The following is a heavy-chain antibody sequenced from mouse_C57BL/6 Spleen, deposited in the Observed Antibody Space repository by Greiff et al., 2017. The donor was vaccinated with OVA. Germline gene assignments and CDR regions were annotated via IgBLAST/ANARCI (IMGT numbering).Heavy chain of an antibody. Sequence: EVKLVESGEGLVKPGGSLKLSCAASGFTFSSYAMSWVRQTPEKRLEWVAYISSGGDYIYYADTVKGRFTISRDNARNTLYLQMSSLKSEDTAMYYCTRVTIDGYSDFDYWGQGTTLTVSS. CDR3: TRVTIDGYSDFDY. CDR2: ISSGGDYI. V-gene: IGHV5-9-1*02. J-gene: IGHJ2*01. CDR1: GFTFSSYA. D-gene: IGHD2-3*01.